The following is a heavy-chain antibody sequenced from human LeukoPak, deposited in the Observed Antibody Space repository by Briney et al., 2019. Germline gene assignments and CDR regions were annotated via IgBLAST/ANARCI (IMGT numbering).Heavy chain of an antibody. CDR2: IIPILGIA. CDR1: GGTFSSYA. J-gene: IGHJ4*02. Sequence: SVKVSCKASGGTFSSYAISWVRQAPGQGLEWMGRIIPILGIANYAQKFQGRVTFTADKSTSTAYMELSSLRSEDTAVYYCARTPTYDFWSGTYGDYWGQGTLVTVSS. CDR3: ARTPTYDFWSGTYGDY. V-gene: IGHV1-69*04. D-gene: IGHD3-3*01.